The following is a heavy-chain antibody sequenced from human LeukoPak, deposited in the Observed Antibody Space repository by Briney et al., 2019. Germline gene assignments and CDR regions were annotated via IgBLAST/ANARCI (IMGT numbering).Heavy chain of an antibody. CDR3: NSYYDILTGYYKRRYFDY. J-gene: IGHJ4*02. CDR1: GYTFTGYY. V-gene: IGHV1-2*02. D-gene: IGHD3-9*01. Sequence: ASVKVSCKASGYTFTGYYMHWVRQAPGQGLEWMGWINPNSGGTNYAQKFQGRVTMTRDTSISTAYMELSRLRSDDTAVYYCNSYYDILTGYYKRRYFDYWGQGTLVTVSS. CDR2: INPNSGGT.